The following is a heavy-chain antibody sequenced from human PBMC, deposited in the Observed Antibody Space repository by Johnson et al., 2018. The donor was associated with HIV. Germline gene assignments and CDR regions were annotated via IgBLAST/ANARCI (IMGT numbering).Heavy chain of an antibody. CDR3: ARDRGAFDI. CDR1: GFTFSSYG. Sequence: QVQLVESGGGLVQPGGSLRLSCAASGFTFSSYGIHWVRQAPGKGLEWVAVISYDGSNKYYADSVKGRFTISRDNSKNTLYLQMNSLRAEDTAVYYCARDRGAFDIWGQGTMVTVSS. V-gene: IGHV3-30-3*01. CDR2: ISYDGSNK. J-gene: IGHJ3*02. D-gene: IGHD3-10*01.